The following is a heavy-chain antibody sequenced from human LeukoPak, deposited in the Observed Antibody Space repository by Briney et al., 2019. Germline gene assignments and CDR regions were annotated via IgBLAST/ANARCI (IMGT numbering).Heavy chain of an antibody. CDR2: INPNSGGT. D-gene: IGHD3-10*01. V-gene: IGHV1-2*02. CDR1: GYTFTGYY. CDR3: ARGGDYYGPYCVDY. J-gene: IGHJ4*02. Sequence: GASVKVSCKASGYTFTGYYMHWVRQAPGQGLEWMGWINPNSGGTNYTQKFQGRVTMTRDTSISTAYMELSRLRSDDTAVYYCARGGDYYGPYCVDYWGQGTLVTVSS.